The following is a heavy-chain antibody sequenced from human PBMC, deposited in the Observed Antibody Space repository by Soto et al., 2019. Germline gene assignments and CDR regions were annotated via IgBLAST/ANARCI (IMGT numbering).Heavy chain of an antibody. CDR1: GFTFSSYG. CDR2: ISYDGSNK. D-gene: IGHD2-2*01. V-gene: IGHV3-30*18. J-gene: IGHJ5*02. Sequence: GGSLRLSCAASGFTFSSYGMHWVRQAPGKGLEWVAVISYDGSNKYYADSVKGRFTISRDNSKNTLYLQMNSLRAEDTAVYYCAKGRWDIVVVPAPPELSWFDPLGQGTLVTVSS. CDR3: AKGRWDIVVVPAPPELSWFDP.